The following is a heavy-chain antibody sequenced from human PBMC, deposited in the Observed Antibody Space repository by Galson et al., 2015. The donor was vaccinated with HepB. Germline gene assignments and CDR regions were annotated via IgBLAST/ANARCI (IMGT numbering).Heavy chain of an antibody. CDR2: INRDGSE. Sequence: SLRLSCAASGLTVSTKYMNWVRQAPGKGLEWVAVINRDGSEFYADFVEGRFSISRDPSKNTVYLQMNNLRADDTAVYYCARWNEAFDYWGQGTPVTVSS. CDR1: GLTVSTKY. D-gene: IGHD1-1*01. J-gene: IGHJ4*02. V-gene: IGHV3-53*01. CDR3: ARWNEAFDY.